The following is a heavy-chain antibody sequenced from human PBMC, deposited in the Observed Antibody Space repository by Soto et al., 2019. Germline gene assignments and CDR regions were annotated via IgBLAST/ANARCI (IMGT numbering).Heavy chain of an antibody. CDR1: GFTFSNAW. CDR2: IKSKTDGGKT. J-gene: IGHJ4*02. Sequence: EVQLVESGGGLVKPGGSLRLSCAASGFTFSNAWMSWVRQAPGKGLEWVGRIKSKTDGGKTDYATPVKGRFTIARDDSKNTLYLQMNSLKTEDTAVYYCTTEGYCSGGSCYFGYWGQGTLVTVSS. CDR3: TTEGYCSGGSCYFGY. D-gene: IGHD2-15*01. V-gene: IGHV3-15*01.